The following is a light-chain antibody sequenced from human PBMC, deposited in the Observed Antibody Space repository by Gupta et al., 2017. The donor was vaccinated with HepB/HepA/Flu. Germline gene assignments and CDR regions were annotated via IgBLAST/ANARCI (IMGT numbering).Light chain of an antibody. V-gene: IGLV2-23*02. J-gene: IGLJ2*01. CDR1: SSDVGNYNL. CDR3: RSYAGSSTLV. CDR2: EVS. Sequence: QSALTQPASVSGSPGQSITISCTGTSSDVGNYNLVSWYQQYPGKAPKLMIYEVSKRPSGVSNRFSGSKSGNTASLTISGLQAEDEADYYCRSYAGSSTLVFGGGTKLTVL.